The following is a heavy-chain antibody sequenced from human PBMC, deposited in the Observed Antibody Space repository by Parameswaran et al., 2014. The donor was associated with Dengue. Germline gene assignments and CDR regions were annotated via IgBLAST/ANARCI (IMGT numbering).Heavy chain of an antibody. V-gene: IGHV3-74*01. J-gene: IGHJ6*03. CDR3: ARVIYYYYMDV. CDR2: INSDGSST. Sequence: VRQAPGKGLVWVSRINSDGSSTSYADSVKGRFTISRDNAKNTLYLQMNSLRAEDTAVYYCARVIYYYYMDVWGKGTTVTVSS.